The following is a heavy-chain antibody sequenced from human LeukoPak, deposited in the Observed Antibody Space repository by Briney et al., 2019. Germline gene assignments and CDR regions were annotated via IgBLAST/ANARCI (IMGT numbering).Heavy chain of an antibody. CDR3: ARAPPSREFDF. CDR2: IHHSRST. D-gene: IGHD5-24*01. J-gene: IGHJ4*02. CDR1: GGPISRGRYS. Sequence: KPSEALSLTCTVSGGPISRGRYSRSSIRQPPVKGLEWIVYIHHSRSTYYNPSLKSRVTISVDRSKNQFSLKLSSVTAADTAVYYCARAPPSREFDFWGQGTLVTVSS. V-gene: IGHV4-30-2*01.